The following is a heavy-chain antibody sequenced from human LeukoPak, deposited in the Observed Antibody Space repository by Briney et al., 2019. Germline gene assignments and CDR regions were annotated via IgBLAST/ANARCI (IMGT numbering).Heavy chain of an antibody. V-gene: IGHV3-74*01. CDR1: GFTFSNYS. CDR2: INGDGSDP. D-gene: IGHD1-14*01. J-gene: IGHJ6*03. Sequence: GGSLRLSCAASGFTFSNYSMHWVRQTPGKGLEWVSRINGDGSDPSYADFVKGRFTISRDNAKSTLYLEMKNLRAEDTAVYYCARDGPFTGSNNYYYIDVWGKGTTVTISS. CDR3: ARDGPFTGSNNYYYIDV.